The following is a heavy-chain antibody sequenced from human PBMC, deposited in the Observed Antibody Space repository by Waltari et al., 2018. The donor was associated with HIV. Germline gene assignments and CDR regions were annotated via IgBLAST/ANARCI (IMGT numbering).Heavy chain of an antibody. CDR3: ARNTFIAAAGTSYYYYGMDV. J-gene: IGHJ6*02. CDR1: GGSFSGYY. Sequence: QVQLQQWGAGLLKPSETLSLTCAVYGGSFSGYYWSWIRQPPGKGLEWIGEINHSGSTNYNPSLKSRVTISVDASKNQFSLKLSSVTAADTAVYYCARNTFIAAAGTSYYYYGMDVWGQGTTVTVSS. D-gene: IGHD6-13*01. V-gene: IGHV4-34*01. CDR2: INHSGST.